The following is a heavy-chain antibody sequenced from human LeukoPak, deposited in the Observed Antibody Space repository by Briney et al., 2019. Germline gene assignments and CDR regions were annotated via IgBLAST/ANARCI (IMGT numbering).Heavy chain of an antibody. J-gene: IGHJ4*02. CDR2: INHNGNVN. V-gene: IGHV3-7*01. CDR1: GFTFSSYW. D-gene: IGHD4-11*01. Sequence: PGGSLRLSCAASGFTFSSYWMNWARQAPGKGLEWVASINHNGNVNYYVDSVKGRFTISRDNAKNSLYLQMSNLRAEDTAVYYCARDYYSNSFFDYWGQGTLVTVSS. CDR3: ARDYYSNSFFDY.